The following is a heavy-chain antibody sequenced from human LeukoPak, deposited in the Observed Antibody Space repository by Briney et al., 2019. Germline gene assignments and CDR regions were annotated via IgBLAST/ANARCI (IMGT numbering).Heavy chain of an antibody. D-gene: IGHD1-1*01. CDR1: GFTFISYA. CDR2: RSYDGSNK. Sequence: GGSLRLSCAASGFTFISYAMSWVRQAPGKGLEWVAVRSYDGSNKYYADSVKGRFTISRDNSKNTLYLQMNSLRAEDTAVYYCAKVGTQVYFDYWGQGTLVTVSS. V-gene: IGHV3-30*18. J-gene: IGHJ4*02. CDR3: AKVGTQVYFDY.